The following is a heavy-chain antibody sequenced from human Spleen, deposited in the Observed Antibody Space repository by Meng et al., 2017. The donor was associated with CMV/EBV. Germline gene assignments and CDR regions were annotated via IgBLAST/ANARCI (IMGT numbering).Heavy chain of an antibody. Sequence: GESLKISCAASGFTFTDYYMTWIRQAPGKGLEWVSYISNSGSTMYYADSVKGRFTISRDNANNSLYLQINRLRAEDTAVYYCARVLGRTTYYLRNWGQGTLVTVSS. D-gene: IGHD2/OR15-2a*01. CDR2: ISNSGSTM. J-gene: IGHJ4*02. CDR1: GFTFTDYY. V-gene: IGHV3-11*01. CDR3: ARVLGRTTYYLRN.